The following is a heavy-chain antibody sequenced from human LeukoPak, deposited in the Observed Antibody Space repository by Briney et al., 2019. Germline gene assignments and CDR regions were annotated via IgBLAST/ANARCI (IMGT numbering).Heavy chain of an antibody. Sequence: SETLSLTCAVYGGSFSGYYWSWIRQPPGKGLEWIGEINHSGSTNYNPSLKSRVTISVDTSKNQFSLKLSSVTAADTAVYYCARERKKGCSSTSCYVFHWFDPWGQGTLVTVSS. CDR1: GGSFSGYY. CDR2: INHSGST. J-gene: IGHJ5*02. V-gene: IGHV4-34*01. D-gene: IGHD2-2*01. CDR3: ARERKKGCSSTSCYVFHWFDP.